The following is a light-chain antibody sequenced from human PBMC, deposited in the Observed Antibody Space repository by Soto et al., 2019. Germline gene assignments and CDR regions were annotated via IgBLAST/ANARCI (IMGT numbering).Light chain of an antibody. CDR2: DAS. CDR3: RQYNNWPPLN. CDR1: QSVRNN. V-gene: IGKV3D-15*01. J-gene: IGKJ4*01. Sequence: EIVLAQSPGTLSLSPGEIATLSCRASQSVRNNYLAWYQQKPGQAPRLLIYDASNRAIGIPARFSGSGSGTDFTLTISSLQSEDFAVYYCRQYNNWPPLNFGGGTKVDI.